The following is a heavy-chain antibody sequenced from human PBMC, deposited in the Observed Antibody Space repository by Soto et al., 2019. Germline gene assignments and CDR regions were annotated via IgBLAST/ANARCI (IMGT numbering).Heavy chain of an antibody. J-gene: IGHJ6*03. CDR3: ARENPDRYDFWRGPYYMDV. D-gene: IGHD3-3*01. CDR2: INAGNGNT. V-gene: IGHV1-3*01. Sequence: QVQLVQSGAEVKKPGASVKVSCKASGYTFTSYAMHWVRQAPGQRLEWMGWINAGNGNTKYSQKFQGRVTITRDTSASTAYIELSSLRSEDTAVYYCARENPDRYDFWRGPYYMDVWGKGTTVTVSS. CDR1: GYTFTSYA.